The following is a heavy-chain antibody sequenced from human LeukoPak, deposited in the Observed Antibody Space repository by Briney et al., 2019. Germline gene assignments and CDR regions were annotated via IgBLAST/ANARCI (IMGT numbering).Heavy chain of an antibody. CDR3: ARLENYYDSSGYYPYYFDY. D-gene: IGHD3-22*01. Sequence: PSETLSLTCTVSGGSISSSSYYWGWIRQPPGKGLEWIGSIYYSGSTYYNPSLKSRVTISVDTSKNQFSLKLSSVTAADTAVYYCARLENYYDSSGYYPYYFDYWGQGTLVTVSS. V-gene: IGHV4-39*01. J-gene: IGHJ4*02. CDR1: GGSISSSSYY. CDR2: IYYSGST.